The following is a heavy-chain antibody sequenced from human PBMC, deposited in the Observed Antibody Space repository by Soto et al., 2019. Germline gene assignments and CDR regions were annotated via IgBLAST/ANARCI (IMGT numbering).Heavy chain of an antibody. D-gene: IGHD6-19*01. V-gene: IGHV3-30*18. CDR3: AKDLRRGRSSGLDY. Sequence: QVQLVESGGGVVQPGRSLRLSCAASGFTFSSYGMHWVRQAPGKGLEWVAVISYDGSNKYYADSVKGRFTISRDNSKNTLYLQMNSLRDEGTAVYYCAKDLRRGRSSGLDYWGQGTLVTVAS. CDR1: GFTFSSYG. CDR2: ISYDGSNK. J-gene: IGHJ4*02.